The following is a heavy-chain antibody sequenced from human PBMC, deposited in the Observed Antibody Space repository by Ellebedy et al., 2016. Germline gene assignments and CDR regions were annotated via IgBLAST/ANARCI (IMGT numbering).Heavy chain of an antibody. D-gene: IGHD3-9*01. CDR3: AKDRSDDILTGDFDY. CDR2: ISYDGSNK. Sequence: GESLKISCAASGFTFSSYGMHWVRQAPGKGLEWVAVISYDGSNKYYADSVKGRFTISRDNSKNTLYLQMNSLRAEDTAVYYCAKDRSDDILTGDFDYWGQGTLVTVSS. J-gene: IGHJ4*02. V-gene: IGHV3-30*18. CDR1: GFTFSSYG.